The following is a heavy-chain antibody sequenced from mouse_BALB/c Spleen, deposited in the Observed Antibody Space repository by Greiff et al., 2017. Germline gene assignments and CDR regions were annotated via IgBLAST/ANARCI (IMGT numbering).Heavy chain of an antibody. V-gene: IGHV3-2*02. CDR3: ARDRYDEAWFAY. CDR1: GYSITSDYA. CDR2: ISYSGST. Sequence: VQLKQSGPGLMKPSQSLSLTCTVTGYSITSDYAWNWIRQFPGNKLEWMGYISYSGSTSYNPSLKSRISITRDTSKNQFFLQLNSVTTEDTATYYCARDRYDEAWFAYWGQGTLVTVSA. D-gene: IGHD2-14*01. J-gene: IGHJ3*01.